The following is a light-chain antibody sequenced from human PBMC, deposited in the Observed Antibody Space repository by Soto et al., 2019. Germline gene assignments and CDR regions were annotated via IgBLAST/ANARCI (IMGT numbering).Light chain of an antibody. Sequence: QSALTQPPSASGSPGQSVTISCTGTSSDVGIFNYVSWYQQHPDQAPKLLIFEVNKRPSGVPDRFSASKSGNTASLTVSGLQAEDEVDYYCCSYAGSNTLIFGGGTKLTVL. CDR2: EVN. CDR3: CSYAGSNTLI. CDR1: SSDVGIFNY. J-gene: IGLJ2*01. V-gene: IGLV2-8*01.